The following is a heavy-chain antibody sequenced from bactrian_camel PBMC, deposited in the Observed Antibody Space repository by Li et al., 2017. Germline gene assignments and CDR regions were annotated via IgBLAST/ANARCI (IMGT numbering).Heavy chain of an antibody. Sequence: DVQLVESGGGLVQPGESLRLSCVASGITFSRHDMSWVRQAPGKEVEWVAGITSLPSLFRAASYADSVKGRFTISHDSAENTVYLEMNSLKPEDAAMYYCAAAVVPVAGACRPNMDYRDWGQGTQVTVS. V-gene: IGHV3S40*01. J-gene: IGHJ4*01. CDR1: GITFSRHD. CDR2: ITSLPSLFRAA. CDR3: AAAVVPVAGACRPNMDYRD. D-gene: IGHD1*01.